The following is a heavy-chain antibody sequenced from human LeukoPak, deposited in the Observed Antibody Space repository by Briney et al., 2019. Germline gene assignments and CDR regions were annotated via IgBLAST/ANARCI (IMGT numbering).Heavy chain of an antibody. Sequence: GGSLRLSCAASGFTFSSHWMSWVRQAPRKGLEWLANIKEDGSEKYYVDSVKGRFTTSRDKAKNSLYLQMNSLRAEDTAVYYCARDGYSSSWYGSRWFDPWGQGTLVTVSS. CDR3: ARDGYSSSWYGSRWFDP. V-gene: IGHV3-7*01. J-gene: IGHJ5*02. D-gene: IGHD6-13*01. CDR2: IKEDGSEK. CDR1: GFTFSSHW.